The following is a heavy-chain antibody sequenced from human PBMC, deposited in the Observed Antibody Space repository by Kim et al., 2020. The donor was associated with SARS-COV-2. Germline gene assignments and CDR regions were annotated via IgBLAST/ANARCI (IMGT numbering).Heavy chain of an antibody. CDR2: VYYSGIT. J-gene: IGHJ4*02. V-gene: IGHV4-59*13. Sequence: SETLSLTCTVSGGSISAYYWSWIRQPPGKGLEWIGYVYYSGITNYNPSLKSRVSMSVDTSKNQFSLRLSSVTAADTAVYYCARVSSTGGYFYYFDYWGQG. D-gene: IGHD1-26*01. CDR1: GGSISAYY. CDR3: ARVSSTGGYFYYFDY.